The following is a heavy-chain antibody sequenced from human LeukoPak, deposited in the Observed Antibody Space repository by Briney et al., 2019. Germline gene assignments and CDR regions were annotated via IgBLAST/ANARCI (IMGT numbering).Heavy chain of an antibody. CDR2: IYYSGST. CDR3: ARDRDGYNKIDY. CDR1: GGSISSGDYY. J-gene: IGHJ4*02. D-gene: IGHD5-24*01. V-gene: IGHV4-30-4*08. Sequence: PSETLSLTCTVSGGSISSGDYYWSWIRQPPGECLEWIGYIYYSGSTYYNPSLKSRVTISVDTSKNQFSLKLSSVAAADTAVYYCARDRDGYNKIDYWGQGTLVTVSS.